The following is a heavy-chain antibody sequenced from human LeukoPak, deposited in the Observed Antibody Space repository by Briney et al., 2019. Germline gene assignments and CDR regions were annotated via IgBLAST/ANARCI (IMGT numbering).Heavy chain of an antibody. CDR1: GFTFSSYG. J-gene: IGHJ4*02. CDR3: AKSPYSSGWWFDY. CDR2: IWYDGSNK. Sequence: PGGSLRLSCAASGFTFSSYGMHWVRQAPGKGLEWVAVIWYDGSNKYYADSVKGRFTISRDNSKNTLYLQMNSLRAEDTAVYYCAKSPYSSGWWFDYWGQGTLVTVSS. D-gene: IGHD6-19*01. V-gene: IGHV3-33*06.